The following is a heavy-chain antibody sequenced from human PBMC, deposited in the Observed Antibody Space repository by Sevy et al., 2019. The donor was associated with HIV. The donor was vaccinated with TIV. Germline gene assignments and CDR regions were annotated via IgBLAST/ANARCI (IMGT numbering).Heavy chain of an antibody. D-gene: IGHD3-9*01. V-gene: IGHV3-30*02. CDR3: ASDTLTGSDY. CDR2: IWYDGSDK. Sequence: GGSLRLSCAASGFTFSSYGMHWVRQAPGKGLEWVAFIWYDGSDKYYADSVKGRFAISRDNSKNTLYLQMNTLRIEDTAVYYCASDTLTGSDYWGQGTLVTVSS. CDR1: GFTFSSYG. J-gene: IGHJ4*02.